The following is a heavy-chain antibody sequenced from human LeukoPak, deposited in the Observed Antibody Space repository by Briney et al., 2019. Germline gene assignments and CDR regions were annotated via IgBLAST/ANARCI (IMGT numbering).Heavy chain of an antibody. D-gene: IGHD3-16*02. J-gene: IGHJ5*02. V-gene: IGHV3-48*03. CDR3: ARGIYRGSQNWFDP. Sequence: PGGSLRLSCAASGFTFSSYEMNWVRQAPGKGLEWVSYISSCGSTIYYADSVKGRFTISRDNAKNSLYLQMNSLRAEDTAVYYCARGIYRGSQNWFDPWGQGTLVTVSS. CDR1: GFTFSSYE. CDR2: ISSCGSTI.